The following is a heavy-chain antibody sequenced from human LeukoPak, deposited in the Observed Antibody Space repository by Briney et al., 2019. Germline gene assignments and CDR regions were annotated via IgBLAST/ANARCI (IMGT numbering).Heavy chain of an antibody. J-gene: IGHJ4*02. D-gene: IGHD3-10*01. CDR3: ARDGGDFDY. CDR2: INPNSGGT. Sequence: ASVKVSCKASGYTFTCYYMHWVRHAPGQGLEWMGWINPNSGGTNYAQKFQGRVTMTRDTSISTHYMELSRLRSDDTAVYYCARDGGDFDYWGQGTLVTVSS. V-gene: IGHV1-2*02. CDR1: GYTFTCYY.